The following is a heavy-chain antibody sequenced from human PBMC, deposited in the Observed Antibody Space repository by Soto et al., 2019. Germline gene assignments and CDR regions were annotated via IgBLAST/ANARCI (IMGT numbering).Heavy chain of an antibody. CDR3: ARVSGSSYSGMDV. V-gene: IGHV4-4*02. CDR1: GGSISSSNW. J-gene: IGHJ6*02. CDR2: IYHSGST. D-gene: IGHD1-26*01. Sequence: PSETLSLTCAVSGGSISSSNWWSWVRQPPGKGLEWIGEIYHSGSTNYNPSLKSRVTISVDKSKNQFSLNLSSVTAADTAVYYCARVSGSSYSGMDVWGQGITVTVSS.